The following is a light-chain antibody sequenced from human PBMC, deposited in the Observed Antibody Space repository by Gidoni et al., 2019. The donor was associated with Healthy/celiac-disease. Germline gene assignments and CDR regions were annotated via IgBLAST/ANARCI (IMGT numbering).Light chain of an antibody. V-gene: IGKV4-1*01. CDR3: QQYYSSPQS. CDR1: QSVLYRSNNKNY. Sequence: DIVMTQSPDSLAVSLGERATINCKSSQSVLYRSNNKNYLAWYQQKPGQPPKLLIYWASTRESGVPARFSGSGSGTDFTLTISSLQAEDVAVYYCQQYYSSPQSFGPGTKVDIK. J-gene: IGKJ3*01. CDR2: WAS.